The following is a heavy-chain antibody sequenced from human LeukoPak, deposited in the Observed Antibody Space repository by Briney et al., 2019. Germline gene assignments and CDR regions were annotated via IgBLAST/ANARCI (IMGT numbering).Heavy chain of an antibody. CDR3: ARVVGYYYYYMDV. V-gene: IGHV4-34*01. D-gene: IGHD3-10*01. Sequence: SETLSLTCAVYGGSFSGYYWSWIRHPPGKGLVWIGEISHSGSTNYNSSLKSRVTISVDTSKNQFSLKLSSVTAADTAVYYCARVVGYYYYYMDVWGKGTTVTVSS. CDR2: ISHSGST. J-gene: IGHJ6*03. CDR1: GGSFSGYY.